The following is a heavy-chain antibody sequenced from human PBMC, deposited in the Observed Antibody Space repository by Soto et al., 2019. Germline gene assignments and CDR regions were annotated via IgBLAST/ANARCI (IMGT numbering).Heavy chain of an antibody. J-gene: IGHJ6*03. CDR2: ISYDGSNK. Sequence: GGSLRLSCAASGFTFSSYGMHWVRQAPGKGLEWVAVISYDGSNKYYADSVKGRFTISRDNSKNTLYLQMNSLRAEDTAVCYCAKVGSDIVVVPAAMWGVDYYYYMDVWGKGTTVTVSS. D-gene: IGHD2-2*01. CDR3: AKVGSDIVVVPAAMWGVDYYYYMDV. V-gene: IGHV3-30*18. CDR1: GFTFSSYG.